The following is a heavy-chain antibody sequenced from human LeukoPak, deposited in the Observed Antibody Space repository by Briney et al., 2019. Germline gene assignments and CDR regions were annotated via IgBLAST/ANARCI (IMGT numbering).Heavy chain of an antibody. CDR2: INPNSGGT. D-gene: IGHD2-15*01. V-gene: IGHV1-2*02. J-gene: IGHJ3*02. CDR3: ARDGRYCSGGSCVNAFDI. CDR1: GYTFTGYY. Sequence: ASMKVSCKASGYTFTGYYIHWVRQAPGQGLEWMGWINPNSGGTKYAQKFQGRVTMTRDTSISTAYMELSSLRSEDTAVYYCARDGRYCSGGSCVNAFDIWGQGTMVTVSS.